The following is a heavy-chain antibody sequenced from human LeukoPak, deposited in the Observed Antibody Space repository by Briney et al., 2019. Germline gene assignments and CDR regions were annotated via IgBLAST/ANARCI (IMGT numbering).Heavy chain of an antibody. D-gene: IGHD2-2*01. V-gene: IGHV1-8*01. J-gene: IGHJ4*02. CDR1: GYSFITYD. CDR3: ARSYCSSISCRFDY. CDR2: MNPNSGNT. Sequence: GASVKVSCKASGYSFITYDINWVRQATGQGLEWMGWMNPNSGNTGYAQKLQGRVTMTRNTSISTAYMELSSLRSEDTAVYYCARSYCSSISCRFDYWGQGTLVTVSS.